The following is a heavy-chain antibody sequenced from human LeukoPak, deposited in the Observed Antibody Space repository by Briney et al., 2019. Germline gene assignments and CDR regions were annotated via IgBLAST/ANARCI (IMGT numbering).Heavy chain of an antibody. D-gene: IGHD3-3*01. J-gene: IGHJ4*02. CDR1: GGSISSSN. CDR2: ISGSGGST. Sequence: GTLSLTCAVSGGSISSSNWWSWVRQPPGKGLEWVSAISGSGGSTYYADSVKGRFTISRDNSKNTLYLQMNSLRAEDTAVYYCAKDKGVAPFNWGQGTLVTVSS. V-gene: IGHV3-23*01. CDR3: AKDKGVAPFN.